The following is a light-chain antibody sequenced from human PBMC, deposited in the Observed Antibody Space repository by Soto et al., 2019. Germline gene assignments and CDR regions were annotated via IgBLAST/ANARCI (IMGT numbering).Light chain of an antibody. V-gene: IGLV2-23*01. CDR3: CSFVSNTWV. CDR2: EGN. CDR1: TNDLKNYNL. J-gene: IGLJ3*02. Sequence: QSVLTQPASVSGSPGQSITISCTGSTNDLKNYNLVSWYQHHPGRAPKLLIYEGNDRPSGVSDRFSGSKSGSSASLTISGLQAGDAADYYCCSFVSNTWVFGGGTKLTVL.